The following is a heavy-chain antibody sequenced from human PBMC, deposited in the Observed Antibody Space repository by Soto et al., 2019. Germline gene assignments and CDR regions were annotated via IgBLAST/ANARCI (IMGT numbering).Heavy chain of an antibody. CDR1: GGSISSGGYY. Sequence: QVQLQESGPGLVKPSQTLSLTCTVSGGSISSGGYYWSWIRQHPGKGLEWIGYIYYRGSTHYNPSLKSRATISVDTSKNQFSLKLSSVTAADTAVYYCARALTTVTLVDPWGQGTLVTVSS. D-gene: IGHD4-17*01. J-gene: IGHJ5*02. CDR2: IYYRGST. V-gene: IGHV4-31*03. CDR3: ARALTTVTLVDP.